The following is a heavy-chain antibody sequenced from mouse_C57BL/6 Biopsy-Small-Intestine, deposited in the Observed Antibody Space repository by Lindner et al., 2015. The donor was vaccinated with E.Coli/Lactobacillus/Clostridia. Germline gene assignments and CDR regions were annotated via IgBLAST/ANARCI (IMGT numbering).Heavy chain of an antibody. D-gene: IGHD2-3*01. V-gene: IGHV1-63*01. Sequence: VQLQESGAELVRPGTSVKMSCKASGYTFTNYWINWAKQRPGHGLEWIGDIYPGGGNTYYNEKFKGKATLTADKSSSTAYMELRSLTSEDSAVYFCARGYDGYRYYFDYWGQGTTLTVSS. CDR3: ARGYDGYRYYFDY. J-gene: IGHJ2*01. CDR2: IYPGGGNT. CDR1: GYTFTNYW.